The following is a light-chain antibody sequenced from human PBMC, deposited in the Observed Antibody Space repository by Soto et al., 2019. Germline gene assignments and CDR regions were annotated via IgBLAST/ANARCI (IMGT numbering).Light chain of an antibody. CDR2: KAS. J-gene: IGKJ1*01. Sequence: DIQMTQSPSTLSASVRGRVTITCRASQSSSSWLAWYQQKPGKAPKLLIYKASSLESGVPSRFSGSGSGTEFTLTISSLQPDDFATYYCQQYNSYWTFGQGTKVDIK. CDR3: QQYNSYWT. CDR1: QSSSSW. V-gene: IGKV1-5*03.